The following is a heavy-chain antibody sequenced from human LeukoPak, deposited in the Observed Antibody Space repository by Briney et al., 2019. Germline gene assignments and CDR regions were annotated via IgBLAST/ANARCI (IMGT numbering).Heavy chain of an antibody. Sequence: GGSLRLSCAASGFTFSSYSMNWVRQAPGKGLEWVSYISSSSSIIYYADSVKGRFTISRDNAKNSLYLQMKSLRDDDTAVYYWAREEPFDSSAYLSYYYYGMDVWGPGTTVTVSS. CDR1: GFTFSSYS. D-gene: IGHD3-22*01. V-gene: IGHV3-48*02. CDR3: AREEPFDSSAYLSYYYYGMDV. CDR2: ISSSSSII. J-gene: IGHJ6*02.